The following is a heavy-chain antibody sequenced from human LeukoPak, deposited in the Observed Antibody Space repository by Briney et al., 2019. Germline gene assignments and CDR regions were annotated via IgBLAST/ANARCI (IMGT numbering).Heavy chain of an antibody. CDR1: GFTFSSYA. Sequence: PGGSLRLSCAASGFTFSSYAMSWVRQAPGKGLEWVSAISGSGGSTYYADSVKGRFTISRDNSKNTLYLQMNSLRAEDTAVYYCARDRIAVAGTGLYYYYGMDVWGQGTTVTVSS. CDR3: ARDRIAVAGTGLYYYYGMDV. V-gene: IGHV3-23*01. CDR2: ISGSGGST. D-gene: IGHD6-19*01. J-gene: IGHJ6*02.